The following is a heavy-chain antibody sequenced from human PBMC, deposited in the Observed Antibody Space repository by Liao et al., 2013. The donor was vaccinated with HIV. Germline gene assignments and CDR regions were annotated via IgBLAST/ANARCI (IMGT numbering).Heavy chain of an antibody. V-gene: IGHV4-39*07. Sequence: QVQLQQWGAGLLKPSETLSLTCTVSGDSMSRSGYYWGWIRQPPGKGLEWIGSISYSGSTNYNPSRKSRVTVSVDTSKNQFSLKLSSVTAADTAVYYCARVQAPYDSSGFPYWYFDLWGRGTLVTVSS. CDR1: GDSMSRSGYY. J-gene: IGHJ2*01. D-gene: IGHD3-22*01. CDR2: ISYSGST. CDR3: ARVQAPYDSSGFPYWYFDL.